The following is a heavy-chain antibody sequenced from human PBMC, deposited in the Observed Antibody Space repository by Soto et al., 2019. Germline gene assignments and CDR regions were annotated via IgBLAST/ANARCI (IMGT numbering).Heavy chain of an antibody. Sequence: QVQLQESGPGLVKPSETLSLTCTVPSGSISSHYWSWIRQPPGKGLEWIGYIYYSGSTNYNPSLTSRVTISVDTSKNQFSLKLSSVTAADTAVYYCARAYYDFWSGSYYYYMDVWGKGTTVTVFS. CDR1: SGSISSHY. CDR3: ARAYYDFWSGSYYYYMDV. D-gene: IGHD3-3*01. CDR2: IYYSGST. V-gene: IGHV4-59*11. J-gene: IGHJ6*03.